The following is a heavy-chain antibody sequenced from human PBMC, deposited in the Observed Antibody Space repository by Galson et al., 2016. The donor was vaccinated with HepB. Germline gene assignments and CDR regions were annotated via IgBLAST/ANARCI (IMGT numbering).Heavy chain of an antibody. CDR3: ARDGRGAYSSSDWFDS. J-gene: IGHJ5*01. CDR1: GFAFRTYS. D-gene: IGHD3-10*01. Sequence: SLRLSCAASGFAFRTYSMNWVRQTPGKGLEWASAISATGGNTHYAESVKGRFTTSRDNSRNTLYLEMTTLRAEDTAVYYCARDGRGAYSSSDWFDSWGQGTLVTVSS. V-gene: IGHV3-23*01. CDR2: ISATGGNT.